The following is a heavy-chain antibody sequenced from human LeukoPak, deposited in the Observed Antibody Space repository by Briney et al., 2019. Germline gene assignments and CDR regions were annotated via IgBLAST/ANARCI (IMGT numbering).Heavy chain of an antibody. CDR2: IYSGGST. Sequence: GGSLRLSCAASGFTVSTYYMTWVRQAPGKGLECVSVIYSGGSTYYADSVKGRFTVSRDNSKNTLYLQMNNLRAEDTAMYYCARGLGYCTSTTCLLPFDYWGQGTLVTVSS. J-gene: IGHJ4*02. D-gene: IGHD2-2*01. V-gene: IGHV3-53*01. CDR3: ARGLGYCTSTTCLLPFDY. CDR1: GFTVSTYY.